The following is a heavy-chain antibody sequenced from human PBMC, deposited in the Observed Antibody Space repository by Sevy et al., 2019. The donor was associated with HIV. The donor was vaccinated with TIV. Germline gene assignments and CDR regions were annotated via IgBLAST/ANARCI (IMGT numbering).Heavy chain of an antibody. CDR1: GYTLSKLP. V-gene: IGHV1-24*01. Sequence: ASVKVSCKVCGYTLSKLPMHWVRQAPGKGLEWMGGFDPEDGETIYAQKFQGRVIMTEDTSSDTAYMELSSLRSEDTAVYYCATLDFWSDYPFYGVDVWGQGTTVTVSS. D-gene: IGHD3-3*01. CDR2: FDPEDGET. J-gene: IGHJ6*02. CDR3: ATLDFWSDYPFYGVDV.